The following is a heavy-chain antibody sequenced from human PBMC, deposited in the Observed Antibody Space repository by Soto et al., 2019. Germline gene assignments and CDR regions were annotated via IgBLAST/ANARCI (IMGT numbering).Heavy chain of an antibody. D-gene: IGHD2-15*01. Sequence: PSETLSLTCAVSGASISSRGDFWGWIRQSPGKGLEWIGSLHYRGDTYYNPSLRSRATISKDTSRNQFSLTLNSVTAADTALYYCASRSSDSFDFWGQGTLVTVSS. J-gene: IGHJ4*02. CDR1: GASISSRGDF. CDR2: LHYRGDT. V-gene: IGHV4-39*01. CDR3: ASRSSDSFDF.